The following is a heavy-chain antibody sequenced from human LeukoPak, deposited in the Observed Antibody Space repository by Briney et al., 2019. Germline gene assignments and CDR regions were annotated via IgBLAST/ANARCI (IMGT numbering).Heavy chain of an antibody. V-gene: IGHV3-23*01. CDR1: GFTFSSYA. D-gene: IGHD4-17*01. Sequence: PGGSLRLSCAASGFTFSSYAMSWVRQAPGKGLEWVSAISGSGGSTYYADSVKGRFTISRDNSKNTLYLQMNSLRTEDTAVYYCAKVNGDYIVDPSDYWGQGTLVTVSS. CDR2: ISGSGGST. J-gene: IGHJ4*02. CDR3: AKVNGDYIVDPSDY.